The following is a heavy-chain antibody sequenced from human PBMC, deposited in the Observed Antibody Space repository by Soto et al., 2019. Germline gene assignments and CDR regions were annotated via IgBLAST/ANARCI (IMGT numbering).Heavy chain of an antibody. Sequence: QVQLQQSGAEVKKPGASLKVSCKASGYTFATYGISWVRQAPGQGLEWMGWITPYNGDTNYAQRLQGRVTMTTDISTNTDYMEVRSLRSDDAALYYYARLAPCSVGICYSRPLDYWGQGTLVTVSS. CDR2: ITPYNGDT. CDR3: ARLAPCSVGICYSRPLDY. D-gene: IGHD2-15*01. V-gene: IGHV1-18*01. CDR1: GYTFATYG. J-gene: IGHJ4*02.